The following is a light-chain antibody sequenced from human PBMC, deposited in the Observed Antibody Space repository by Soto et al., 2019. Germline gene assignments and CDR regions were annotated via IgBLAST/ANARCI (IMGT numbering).Light chain of an antibody. CDR3: HQYDNWPPWT. CDR2: GAF. CDR1: QSVGSN. J-gene: IGKJ1*01. V-gene: IGKV3-15*01. Sequence: EVLMTQSPATRSVSPGERATLSCRASQSVGSNVAWYQQKPGQAPRLLIYGAFTRATGIPARFSGSGSGTEFTLTISSLQSEDFAVYYCHQYDNWPPWTFGQGTKVEIK.